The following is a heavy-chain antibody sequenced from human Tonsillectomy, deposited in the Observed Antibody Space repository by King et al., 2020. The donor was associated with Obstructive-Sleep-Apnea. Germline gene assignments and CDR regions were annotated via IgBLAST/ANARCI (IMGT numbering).Heavy chain of an antibody. V-gene: IGHV2-5*01. CDR2: IYLNDDK. Sequence: TLKESGPTLVQPTQTLTLTCAFSGFSLSTSGVAVGWIRQPPGKALEWLAVIYLNDDKRYSPSLGSRLTITKDTPKNQVVLTMSDMDPADTATYYCAHMASLYYYYYGMDVWGQGTTVSVSS. CDR1: GFSLSTSGVA. J-gene: IGHJ6*02. CDR3: AHMASLYYYYYGMDV.